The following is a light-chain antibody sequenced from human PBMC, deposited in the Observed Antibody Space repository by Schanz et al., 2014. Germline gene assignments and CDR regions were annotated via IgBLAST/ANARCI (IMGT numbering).Light chain of an antibody. J-gene: IGKJ4*01. CDR1: QDISSY. V-gene: IGKV1-9*01. CDR3: QQYYSYPLT. Sequence: IQLTQSPSSLSASVGDRVTITCRASQDISSYLAWYQQKPGKVPKLLIYVASTLQSGVPSRFSGSGSGTDFTLTISSLQPEDFATYYCQQYYSYPLTFGGGTKVEIK. CDR2: VAS.